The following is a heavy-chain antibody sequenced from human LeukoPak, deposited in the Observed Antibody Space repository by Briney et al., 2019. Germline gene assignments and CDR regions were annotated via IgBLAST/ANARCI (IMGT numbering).Heavy chain of an antibody. D-gene: IGHD1-14*01. CDR1: GFTFSSYV. J-gene: IGHJ5*02. CDR3: ARQTRSTSTTANWFGP. Sequence: AGGSLRLSCAASGFTFSSYVMSWVRQAPGKGLEWVSAISGSGGSTYYADSVKGRFTISRDNSKNTLYLQMNSLRAEDTAVYYCARQTRSTSTTANWFGPWGQGTLVTVSS. V-gene: IGHV3-23*01. CDR2: ISGSGGST.